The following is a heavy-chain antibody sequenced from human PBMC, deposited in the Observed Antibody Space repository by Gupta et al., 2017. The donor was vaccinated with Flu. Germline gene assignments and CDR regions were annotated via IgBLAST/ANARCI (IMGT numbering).Heavy chain of an antibody. Sequence: EVELVESGGGSVQPGGSLRLSCEASGFVFSSYWMHWVRQVPGEGPVWVARINNDENSVTYADSVKGRFRISRDNSKNTLFLQMNSLRAEDTAVYYCARAFTGYMNGWSRGGYDYWGRGTLVTVSS. CDR3: ARAFTGYMNGWSRGGYDY. V-gene: IGHV3-74*01. D-gene: IGHD6-13*01. CDR1: GFVFSSYW. J-gene: IGHJ4*02. CDR2: INNDENSV.